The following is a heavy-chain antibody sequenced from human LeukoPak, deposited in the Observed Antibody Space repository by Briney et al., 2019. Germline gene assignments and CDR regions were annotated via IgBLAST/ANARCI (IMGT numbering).Heavy chain of an antibody. CDR3: ATQQLVRFVLRFQH. D-gene: IGHD6-13*01. CDR2: ISAYNGNT. Sequence: ASLKVSCKASGYTFTSYGISWVRQTPGQGLEWMGWISAYNGNTNYAQKLQGRVTMTTDTSTSTAYMELRSLRSDDTAVYYCATQQLVRFVLRFQHWGQGTLVTVSS. CDR1: GYTFTSYG. V-gene: IGHV1-18*01. J-gene: IGHJ1*01.